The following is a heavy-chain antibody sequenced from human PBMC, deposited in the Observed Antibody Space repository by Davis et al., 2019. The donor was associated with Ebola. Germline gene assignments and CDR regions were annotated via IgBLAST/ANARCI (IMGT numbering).Heavy chain of an antibody. D-gene: IGHD3-3*01. CDR1: GDSVSSNSAA. CDR3: ARDSSIFGVRHYGMDV. J-gene: IGHJ6*02. V-gene: IGHV6-1*01. CDR2: TYYRSKWYN. Sequence: SQTLSLTCAISGDSVSSNSAAWNWIRQSPSRGLEWLGRTYYRSKWYNDYAVSVKSRITINPDTSKNQFSLKLSSVTAADTAVYYCARDSSIFGVRHYGMDVWGQGTTVTVSS.